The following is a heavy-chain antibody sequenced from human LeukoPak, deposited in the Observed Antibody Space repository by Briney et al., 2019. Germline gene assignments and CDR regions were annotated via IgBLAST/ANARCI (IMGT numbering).Heavy chain of an antibody. J-gene: IGHJ4*02. V-gene: IGHV3-53*01. Sequence: GGSLRLSCAASGFTVSSNFMSWVRQAPGKGLEWVSVIYSGGTTYYADSVKGRLTISRDNSKNTLFLQMNSLRAEDTAVYYCARAEAVAGTGAYWGQGTLVTVSS. CDR3: ARAEAVAGTGAY. CDR2: IYSGGTT. D-gene: IGHD6-19*01. CDR1: GFTVSSNF.